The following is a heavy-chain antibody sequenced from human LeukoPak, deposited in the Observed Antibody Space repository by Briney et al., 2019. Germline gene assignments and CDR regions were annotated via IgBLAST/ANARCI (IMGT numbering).Heavy chain of an antibody. CDR2: IRSYSSYK. CDR1: GFTFDTYN. D-gene: IGHD2-21*01. V-gene: IGHV3-21*01. Sequence: PGGSLRLSCAASGFTFDTYNFNWVRQAPGKGLEWVASIRSYSSYKHYADSVKGRFTISRDDAKKSLDLQMNSLRAEDTAVYFCARYSEVYYYVDVWGAGTTVIVSS. J-gene: IGHJ6*03. CDR3: ARYSEVYYYVDV.